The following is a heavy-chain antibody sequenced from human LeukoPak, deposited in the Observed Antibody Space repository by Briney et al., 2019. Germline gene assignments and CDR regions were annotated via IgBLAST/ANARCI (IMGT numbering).Heavy chain of an antibody. CDR3: AKDNYYDSSGYPRHFDY. V-gene: IGHV3-30*04. J-gene: IGHJ4*02. D-gene: IGHD3-22*01. CDR2: ISYDGSNK. Sequence: GGSLRLSCAASGFTFSSYAMHWVRQAPGKGLEWVAVISYDGSNKYYADSVKGRFTISRDNSKNTLYLQMNSLRAEDTAVYYCAKDNYYDSSGYPRHFDYWGQGTLVTVSS. CDR1: GFTFSSYA.